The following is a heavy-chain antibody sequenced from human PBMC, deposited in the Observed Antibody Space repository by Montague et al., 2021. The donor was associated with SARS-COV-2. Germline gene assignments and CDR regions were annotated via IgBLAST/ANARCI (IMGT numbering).Heavy chain of an antibody. J-gene: IGHJ4*02. D-gene: IGHD6-13*01. V-gene: IGHV4-4*07. CDR3: ARDVVAAPGTFDY. Sequence: GSTNYNPSLNSRVTMSVDTSKKQFSLRLSPVTAADTAVYYCARDVVAAPGTFDYWGKGTLVTVSS. CDR2: GST.